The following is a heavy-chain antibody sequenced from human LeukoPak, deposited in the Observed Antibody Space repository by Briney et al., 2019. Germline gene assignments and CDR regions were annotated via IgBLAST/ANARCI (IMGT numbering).Heavy chain of an antibody. D-gene: IGHD6-19*01. CDR1: GYTFTGYD. CDR3: ARGVAVAGLRAFDI. CDR2: IDPNSGAT. Sequence: ASVKVSCKASGYTFTGYDMHWVRQAPGQGLEWMGWIDPNSGATNYAQKFQGKFTMTRDTSISTAYMELSSLRSGDTAVYYCARGVAVAGLRAFDIWGQGTMVTVSS. V-gene: IGHV1-2*02. J-gene: IGHJ3*02.